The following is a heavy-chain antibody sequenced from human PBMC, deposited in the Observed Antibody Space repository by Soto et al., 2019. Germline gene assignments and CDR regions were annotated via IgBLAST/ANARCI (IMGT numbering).Heavy chain of an antibody. CDR1: GFTFSDAW. CDR2: IKSKTDGGTT. Sequence: EVQLVESGGGLVKPGGSLRLSCAASGFTFSDAWMSWVRQAPGKGLEWVGHIKSKTDGGTTDYGAPVKGRFTISRDDSKTTLYLQMNSLKTEDTAVYYCNPESYCGSSSCHLHWGQGTLVTVSS. V-gene: IGHV3-15*01. CDR3: NPESYCGSSSCHLH. D-gene: IGHD2-2*01. J-gene: IGHJ4*02.